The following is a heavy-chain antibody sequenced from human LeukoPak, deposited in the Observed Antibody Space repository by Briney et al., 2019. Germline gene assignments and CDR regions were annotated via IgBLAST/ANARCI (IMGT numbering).Heavy chain of an antibody. CDR1: GFTFSSYW. CDR2: INSDGSST. CDR3: ARVPFEFGELTYDYYYGMDV. Sequence: GGSLRLSCAASGFTFSSYWMHWVRQAPGKGLVWVSRINSDGSSTSYADSVKGRFTISRDNAKNTLYLQMNSLRAEDTAVYYCARVPFEFGELTYDYYYGMDVWGQGTTVTVSS. V-gene: IGHV3-74*01. D-gene: IGHD3-10*01. J-gene: IGHJ6*02.